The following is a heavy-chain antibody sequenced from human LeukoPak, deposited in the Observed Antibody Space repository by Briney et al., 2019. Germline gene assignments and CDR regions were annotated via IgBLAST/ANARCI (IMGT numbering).Heavy chain of an antibody. D-gene: IGHD4-17*01. V-gene: IGHV3-11*01. CDR2: ISSSGSTI. J-gene: IGHJ5*02. CDR3: ARGQRPYGDYNWFDP. CDR1: GFTFSDYY. Sequence: PGGSLRLSCAASGFTFSDYYMSWIRQAPGKGLEWVSYISSSGSTIYYADSVKGRFTISRDNAKNTLYLQMNSLRAEDTAVYYCARGQRPYGDYNWFDPWGQGTLVTVSS.